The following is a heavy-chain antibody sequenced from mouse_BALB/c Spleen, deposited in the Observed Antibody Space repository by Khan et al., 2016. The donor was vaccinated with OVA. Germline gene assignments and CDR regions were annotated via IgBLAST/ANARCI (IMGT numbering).Heavy chain of an antibody. CDR2: IWTGGGT. J-gene: IGHJ1*01. Sequence: QVQLKESGPGLVAPSQSLSITCTVSGFSLTNYDISWMRQTPGKGLEWLGVIWTGGGTNYNSVFMSRLSITKDNSKSQVFLKMNSLQTDDTAIYYCVRTGNYSGSFYWYFDVWGAGTTVTVSS. CDR3: VRTGNYSGSFYWYFDV. V-gene: IGHV2-9-2*01. D-gene: IGHD1-1*01. CDR1: GFSLTNYD.